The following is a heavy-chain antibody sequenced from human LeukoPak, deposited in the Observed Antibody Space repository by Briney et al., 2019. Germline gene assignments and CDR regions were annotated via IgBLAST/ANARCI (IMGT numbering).Heavy chain of an antibody. J-gene: IGHJ4*02. V-gene: IGHV1-2*02. CDR2: INPNSGGT. Sequence: GASVKVSCKASAYNFTGYYMHWVRQAPGQGLEWMGWINPNSGGTNYAQKFQGRVTMTRDTSISTAYMELSRLRSDDTAVYYCAREWILGYSYGYYWGQGTLVTVSS. D-gene: IGHD5-18*01. CDR3: AREWILGYSYGYY. CDR1: AYNFTGYY.